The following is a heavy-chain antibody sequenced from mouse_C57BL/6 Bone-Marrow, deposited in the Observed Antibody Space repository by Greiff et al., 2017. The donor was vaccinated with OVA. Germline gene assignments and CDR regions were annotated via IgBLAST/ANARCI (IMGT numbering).Heavy chain of an antibody. V-gene: IGHV1-69*01. CDR1: GYTFTSYW. CDR2: IDPSDSYT. J-gene: IGHJ2*01. CDR3: AREPFDY. Sequence: QVQLQQPGAELVMPGASVKLSCKASGYTFTSYWMHWVKQRPGQGLGWIGEIDPSDSYTNYNQKFKGKSTLTVDKSSSTAYMQLSSLTSEDSAVYYCAREPFDYWGQGTTLTVSS.